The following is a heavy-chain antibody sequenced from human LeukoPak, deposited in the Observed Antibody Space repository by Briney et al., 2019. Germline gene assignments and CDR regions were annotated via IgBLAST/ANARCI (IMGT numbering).Heavy chain of an antibody. Sequence: GGSLRLSCAASGFTFSSYAMSWVRQAPGKGLEWVSAISGSGGSTYYADSGKGRFTISRDNSKNTLYLHMNSLRAEDTAVYYCAKDSYSGYDPTYYYYGMDVWGQGTTVTVSS. J-gene: IGHJ6*02. CDR2: ISGSGGST. V-gene: IGHV3-23*01. CDR1: GFTFSSYA. CDR3: AKDSYSGYDPTYYYYGMDV. D-gene: IGHD5-12*01.